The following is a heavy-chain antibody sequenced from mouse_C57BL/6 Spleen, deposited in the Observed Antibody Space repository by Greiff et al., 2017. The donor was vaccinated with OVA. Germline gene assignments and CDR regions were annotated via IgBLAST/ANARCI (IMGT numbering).Heavy chain of an antibody. CDR3: ARQLRLRYYFDY. Sequence: EVQLQQSGPELVKPGASVKISCKASGYTFTDYYMNWVKQSPGKSLEWIGDINPNNGGTSYNQKFKGKATLTVDKSSSTAYMELRSLTSEDSAVYDCARQLRLRYYFDYWGQGTTLTVSS. CDR2: INPNNGGT. D-gene: IGHD3-2*02. V-gene: IGHV1-26*01. CDR1: GYTFTDYY. J-gene: IGHJ2*01.